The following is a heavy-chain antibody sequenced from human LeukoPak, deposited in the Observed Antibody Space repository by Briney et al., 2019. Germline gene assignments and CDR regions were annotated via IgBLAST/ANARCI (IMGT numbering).Heavy chain of an antibody. CDR3: ARGSVLYYFDY. CDR1: GVSISSGGYA. J-gene: IGHJ4*02. V-gene: IGHV4-30-2*01. Sequence: SETLSLTCAGSGVSISSGGYAWSWIRQPPGKGLGWIGYIYHSGSTYYNPSLKSRVTISVDRSKNQFSLKLSSVTAADTAVYYCARGSVLYYFDYWGQGHLATVSS. CDR2: IYHSGST. D-gene: IGHD3-3*01.